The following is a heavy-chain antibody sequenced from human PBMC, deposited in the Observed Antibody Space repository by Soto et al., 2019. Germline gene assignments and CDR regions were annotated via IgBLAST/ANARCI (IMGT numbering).Heavy chain of an antibody. CDR3: VRDGKGTMAGAFNI. D-gene: IGHD6-19*01. V-gene: IGHV4-61*01. J-gene: IGHJ3*02. Sequence: QVQLQESGPGLAKPSETLSLTCTVSGDSVTSGFHYWSWIRQPPGKGLEWIGYIFYTGRVDYNPSLTRRVTLSVHTSKNQFSLRLVSATSADMAVYYCVRDGKGTMAGAFNIWGQGTMVTVSS. CDR2: IFYTGRV. CDR1: GDSVTSGFHY.